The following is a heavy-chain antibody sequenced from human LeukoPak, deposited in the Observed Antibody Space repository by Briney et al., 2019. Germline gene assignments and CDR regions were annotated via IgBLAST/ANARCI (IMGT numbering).Heavy chain of an antibody. CDR1: GGSYSGYF. CDR2: IYHSGST. D-gene: IGHD3-3*01. J-gene: IGHJ6*02. CDR3: ARGSTETRRDDFWSGHNPTDYYYGMDV. Sequence: SETLSLTCAVYGGSYSGYFWSWIRQPPGKGLEWIGYIYHSGSTYYNPSLKSRVTISVDRSKNQFSLKLSSVTAADTAVYYCARGSTETRRDDFWSGHNPTDYYYGMDVWGQGTTVTVSS. V-gene: IGHV4-30-2*01.